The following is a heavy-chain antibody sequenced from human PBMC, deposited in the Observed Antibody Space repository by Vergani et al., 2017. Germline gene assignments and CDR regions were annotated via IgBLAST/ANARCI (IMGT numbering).Heavy chain of an antibody. J-gene: IGHJ3*02. V-gene: IGHV3-48*04. Sequence: EVQLVESGGGLVQPGGSLRLSCAASGFTFSSYSMNWVRQAPGKGLEWVSYISNSSSTIYYADSVKGRFTISGDNAKNSLYLQMNSLRAEDTAVYYCARDGGHDYYGSGSYLHAFDIWGQGTMVTVSS. D-gene: IGHD3-10*01. CDR1: GFTFSSYS. CDR3: ARDGGHDYYGSGSYLHAFDI. CDR2: ISNSSSTI.